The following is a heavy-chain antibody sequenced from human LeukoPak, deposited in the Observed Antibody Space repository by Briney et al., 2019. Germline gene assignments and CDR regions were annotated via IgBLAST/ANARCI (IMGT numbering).Heavy chain of an antibody. D-gene: IGHD3-3*01. V-gene: IGHV3-23*01. Sequence: PGGSLRLSCAASGFSFSSYAMTWVRQAPGKGLEWVSAISGSVGSTSYADSVKGRFTVSRDNSKNTLYLQMNSLRAEDTAVYYCARDNTIFGVVPGKMGAFDIWGQGTMVTVSS. CDR2: ISGSVGST. CDR3: ARDNTIFGVVPGKMGAFDI. J-gene: IGHJ3*02. CDR1: GFSFSSYA.